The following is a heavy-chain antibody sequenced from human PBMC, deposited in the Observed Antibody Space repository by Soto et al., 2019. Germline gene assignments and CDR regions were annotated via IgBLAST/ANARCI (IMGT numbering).Heavy chain of an antibody. CDR2: ISSSSSTI. J-gene: IGHJ5*02. V-gene: IGHV3-48*02. Sequence: PGGSLRLSCAASGFTFSSYSMNWVRQAPGKGLEWVSYISSSSSTIYYADSVKGRFTISRDNAKNSLYLQMNSLRDEDTAVYYCARSGYDFLGGPNWFDPWGQGTLVTVSS. CDR3: ARSGYDFLGGPNWFDP. CDR1: GFTFSSYS. D-gene: IGHD5-12*01.